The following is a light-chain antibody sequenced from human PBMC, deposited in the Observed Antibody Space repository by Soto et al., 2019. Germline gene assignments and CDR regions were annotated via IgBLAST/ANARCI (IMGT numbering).Light chain of an antibody. J-gene: IGKJ1*01. V-gene: IGKV2-30*01. Sequence: DVVMTQSPLSLPVILGQPASISCRSSQSIVYSNGQAYLSWFQQRPGQSPRRLIYRASNRDSGVTDRFSGSGSGTDFTLQIDRVEAEDVGIYYCMQGTKWPPTFGRGTRVEIK. CDR3: MQGTKWPPT. CDR2: RAS. CDR1: QSIVYSNGQAY.